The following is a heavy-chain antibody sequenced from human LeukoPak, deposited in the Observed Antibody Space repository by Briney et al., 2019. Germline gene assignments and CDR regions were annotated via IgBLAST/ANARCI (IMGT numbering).Heavy chain of an antibody. CDR3: ARVPPRYSGYTLFYFDY. CDR1: GGSFSGSY. V-gene: IGHV4-34*01. J-gene: IGHJ4*02. Sequence: PSETLSLTCAVYGGSFSGSYWSWIRQPPGKGLEWIGEINHSESTNYNPSLKSRVTISVDTSKNQFSLTLSSVTAADTAVYYCARVPPRYSGYTLFYFDYWGQGTLVTVSS. D-gene: IGHD5-12*01. CDR2: INHSEST.